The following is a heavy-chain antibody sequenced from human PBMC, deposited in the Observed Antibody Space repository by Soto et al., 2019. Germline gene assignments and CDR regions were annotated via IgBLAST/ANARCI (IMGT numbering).Heavy chain of an antibody. D-gene: IGHD1-26*01. CDR3: ARDLGPRYSGSYLPGY. CDR1: GFTFSSYA. Sequence: QVQLVESGGGVVQPGRSLRLSCAASGFTFSSYAMHWVRQAPGKGLEWVAVISYDGSNKYYADSVKGRFTITRDNSKNTLYRQMNSLRAEATAVYYCARDLGPRYSGSYLPGYWGQGTLVTVSS. J-gene: IGHJ4*02. V-gene: IGHV3-30-3*01. CDR2: ISYDGSNK.